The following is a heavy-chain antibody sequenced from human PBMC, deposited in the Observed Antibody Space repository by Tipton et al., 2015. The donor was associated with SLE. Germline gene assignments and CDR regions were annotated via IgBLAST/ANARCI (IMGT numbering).Heavy chain of an antibody. J-gene: IGHJ4*02. CDR3: ARGVVGYIDY. CDR2: INHSGST. V-gene: IGHV4-34*01. Sequence: TLSLTCTASGDSISSYYWSWIRQPPGKGLEWIGEINHSGSTDYNPSLKSRVTISEDTSKNQFSLKLSSVTAADTAVYYCARGVVGYIDYWGQGTLVTVSS. CDR1: GDSISSYY.